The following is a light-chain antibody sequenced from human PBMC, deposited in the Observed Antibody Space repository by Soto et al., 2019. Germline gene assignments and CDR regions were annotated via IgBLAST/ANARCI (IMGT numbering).Light chain of an antibody. CDR1: QSVGGNF. CDR2: GAT. CDR3: QQYVDSPET. J-gene: IGKJ3*01. Sequence: EIVLTQSPGTLSLSPGERATLSCRASQSVGGNFLAWYQQKHGQAPRLLIYGATNRATGIPDRFSGSGSGTDFTLTISRLEPEDFAMYYCQQYVDSPETFGPGTKVDI. V-gene: IGKV3-20*01.